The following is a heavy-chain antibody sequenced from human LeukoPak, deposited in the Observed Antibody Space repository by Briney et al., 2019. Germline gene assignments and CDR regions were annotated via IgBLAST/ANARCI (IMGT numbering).Heavy chain of an antibody. V-gene: IGHV3-30*18. J-gene: IGHJ4*02. CDR1: GFTFSSYG. CDR3: AKDHCSSTSCSRYYFDY. D-gene: IGHD2-2*01. Sequence: PGGSLRLSCAASGFTFSSYGMHWVRQAPGKGLEWVAVISYDGSNKYYADSVKGRFTISRDNSKNTLYLQMNSLRAEDTAVYYCAKDHCSSTSCSRYYFDYWGQGTLVTVSS. CDR2: ISYDGSNK.